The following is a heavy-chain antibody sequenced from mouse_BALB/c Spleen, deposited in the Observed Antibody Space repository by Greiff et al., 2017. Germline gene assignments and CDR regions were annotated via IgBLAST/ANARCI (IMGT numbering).Heavy chain of an antibody. V-gene: IGHV5-17*02. CDR3: ARSVSYAMDY. CDR2: ISSGSSTI. J-gene: IGHJ4*01. CDR1: GFTFSSFG. Sequence: VKLVESGGGLVQPGGSRKLSCAASGFTFSSFGMHWVRQAPEKGLEWVAYISSGSSTIYYADTVKGRFTISRDNPKNTLFLQMTSLRSEDTAMYYCARSVSYAMDYWGQGTSVTVSS.